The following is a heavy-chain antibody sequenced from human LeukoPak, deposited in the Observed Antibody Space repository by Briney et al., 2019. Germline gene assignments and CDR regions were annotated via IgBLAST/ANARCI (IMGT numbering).Heavy chain of an antibody. V-gene: IGHV1-2*02. Sequence: ASVKVSCKASGYTFTGYYMHWVRQAPGQGLGWVGWINPNSGGTNYAQKFQGRVTMTRDTSISTAYMELSRLRSDDTAVYYCARVNCGGDCYSDRGAFDIWGQGTMVTVSS. CDR1: GYTFTGYY. J-gene: IGHJ3*02. CDR2: INPNSGGT. D-gene: IGHD2-21*02. CDR3: ARVNCGGDCYSDRGAFDI.